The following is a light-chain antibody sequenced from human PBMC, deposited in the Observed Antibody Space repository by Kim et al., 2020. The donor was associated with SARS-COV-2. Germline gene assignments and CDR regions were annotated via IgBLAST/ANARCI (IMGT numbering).Light chain of an antibody. CDR3: QQYYGTPLT. CDR2: WAS. CDR1: QSVLFSSNNKNY. V-gene: IGKV4-1*01. Sequence: RATINCKSSQSVLFSSNNKNYLAWFQQKPGQPPKLLIYWASTRESGVPDRFSGSGSGTDFTLTISSLQAEDVAVYYCQQYYGTPLTFGGGTKVEI. J-gene: IGKJ4*01.